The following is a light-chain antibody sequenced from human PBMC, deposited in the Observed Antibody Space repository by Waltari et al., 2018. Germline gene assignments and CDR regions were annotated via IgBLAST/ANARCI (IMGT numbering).Light chain of an antibody. J-gene: IGLJ1*01. CDR2: EVT. V-gene: IGLV2-14*02. CDR3: QSWDTATGVIV. Sequence: QSGLTQPASVSGSPGQSITVSCTGTSSDVGNYNLVSWYQQYPGKAPKLMVYEVTKRTSGVSDRCSGSNSGDTATLTISGTQPLDEAVYFCQSWDTATGVIVFGTGTELTVL. CDR1: SSDVGNYNL.